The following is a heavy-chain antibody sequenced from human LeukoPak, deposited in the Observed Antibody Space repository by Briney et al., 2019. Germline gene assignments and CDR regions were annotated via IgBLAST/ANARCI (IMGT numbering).Heavy chain of an antibody. D-gene: IGHD5-18*01. CDR2: IDPSDSET. CDR3: ARQTAMGRSGDY. Sequence: GESLQISCKASGYRFTSYWIGWARQLPGKGLEWMGIIDPSDSETRYTPSFQGQVTISVDKSLTTADLQWNSLKASDTAMYYCARQTAMGRSGDYWGQGTLVTVSS. CDR1: GYRFTSYW. V-gene: IGHV5-51*01. J-gene: IGHJ4*02.